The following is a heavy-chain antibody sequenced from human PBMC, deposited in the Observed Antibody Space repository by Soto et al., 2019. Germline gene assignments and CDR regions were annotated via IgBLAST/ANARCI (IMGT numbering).Heavy chain of an antibody. CDR3: ARESVYDILTGPFDY. CDR2: INAGNGNT. Sequence: ASVKVSCKASGYTFTSYAMHWVRQAPGQRLEWMGWINAGNGNTKYSQKFQGRVTITRDTSASTAYMELSSLRSEDTAVYYCARESVYDILTGPFDYWGQGTQVTVSS. J-gene: IGHJ4*02. V-gene: IGHV1-3*01. CDR1: GYTFTSYA. D-gene: IGHD3-9*01.